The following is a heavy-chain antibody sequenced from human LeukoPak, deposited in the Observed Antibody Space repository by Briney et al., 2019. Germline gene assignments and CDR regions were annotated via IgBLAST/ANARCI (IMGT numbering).Heavy chain of an antibody. V-gene: IGHV3-15*01. CDR2: IKSKTDGGTT. J-gene: IGHJ3*02. CDR1: GFTSSNAW. CDR3: TTAGGLLWFGDSVEAFDI. D-gene: IGHD3-10*01. Sequence: GGSLRLSCAASGFTSSNAWMSWVRQAPGKGLEWVGRIKSKTDGGTTDYAAPVKGRFTISRDGSKNTLYLQMNSLKTEDTAVYYCTTAGGLLWFGDSVEAFDIWGQGTMVTVSS.